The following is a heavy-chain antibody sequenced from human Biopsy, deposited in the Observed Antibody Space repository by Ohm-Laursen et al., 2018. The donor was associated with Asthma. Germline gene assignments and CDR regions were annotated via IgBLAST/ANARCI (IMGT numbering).Heavy chain of an antibody. CDR3: AKEVFPGWELRRGPDS. CDR2: ISFDGTNR. CDR1: GFSFSNYG. V-gene: IGHV3-30*18. Sequence: SLRLSCSASGFSFSNYGMHWVRQAPGKGLDWVAVISFDGTNRNYTDSVKGRFTISRDNSRNTLHLEMNSLRAEDTAVYFCAKEVFPGWELRRGPDSWGQGTLVIVSS. J-gene: IGHJ4*02. D-gene: IGHD1-26*01.